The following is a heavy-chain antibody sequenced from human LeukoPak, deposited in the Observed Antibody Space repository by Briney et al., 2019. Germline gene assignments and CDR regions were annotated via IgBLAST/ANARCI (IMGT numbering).Heavy chain of an antibody. Sequence: GGSLRLSCGASGITFGNNWMHWVRKGPGKGLVWISRINSDGGGAIYAHPVKGRFTVSRHIAKNTLYLQMNSMRADDTAVYYCARDVPHNWFDRWGQGILVTVSS. CDR1: GITFGNNW. V-gene: IGHV3-74*01. J-gene: IGHJ5*02. CDR3: ARDVPHNWFDR. CDR2: INSDGGGA.